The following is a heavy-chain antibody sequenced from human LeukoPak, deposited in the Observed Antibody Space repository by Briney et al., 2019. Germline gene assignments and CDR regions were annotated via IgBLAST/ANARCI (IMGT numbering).Heavy chain of an antibody. CDR3: ARDNRGYDY. J-gene: IGHJ4*02. Sequence: PGGSLRLSCAASGFTFRTYSMNWVRQGPGKGLELISYITSSSSAIYYTDSVKGRFTVSRDNAKNSLYLQMNSLRAEDTAVYFCARDNRGYDYWGQGTLVTVSS. D-gene: IGHD5-12*01. V-gene: IGHV3-48*04. CDR2: ITSSSSAI. CDR1: GFTFRTYS.